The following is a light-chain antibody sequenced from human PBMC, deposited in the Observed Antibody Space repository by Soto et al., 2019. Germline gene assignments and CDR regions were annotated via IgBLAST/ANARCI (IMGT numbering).Light chain of an antibody. CDR1: SRDVGGYNY. V-gene: IGLV2-14*01. J-gene: IGLJ1*01. CDR3: SSYTSSSTLYV. Sequence: QSVRTQPASVSGSPGQSITISCTGTSRDVGGYNYVSWYQQHPGKAPKLMIYEVSNRPSGVSNRFSGSKSGNTASLTISGLQAEDEADYYCSSYTSSSTLYVFGTGTKVTVL. CDR2: EVS.